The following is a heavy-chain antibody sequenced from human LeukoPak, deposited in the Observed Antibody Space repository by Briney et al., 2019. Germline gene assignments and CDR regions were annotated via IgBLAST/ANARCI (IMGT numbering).Heavy chain of an antibody. V-gene: IGHV3-7*01. CDR1: GFTFSSYW. J-gene: IGHJ4*02. CDR3: ARDGWAARRHYYFDY. Sequence: GGSLRLSCAASGFTFSSYWMSWVRQAPGKGLEWVANIKQDGSEKYYVDSVKGRFTISRDNAKNSLYLQMNSLRAEDTAVYYCARDGWAARRHYYFDYWGQGTLVTVSS. D-gene: IGHD6-6*01. CDR2: IKQDGSEK.